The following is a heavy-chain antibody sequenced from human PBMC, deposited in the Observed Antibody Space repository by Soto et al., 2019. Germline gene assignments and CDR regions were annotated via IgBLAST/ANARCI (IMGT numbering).Heavy chain of an antibody. V-gene: IGHV3-9*01. D-gene: IGHD6-13*01. CDR2: INYNSGSV. CDR3: AKDISLRGWVYLVVEY. Sequence: EVQLVESGGGWFQPGGSLRPSFEASGSTFNVFAMHGFRQPPGKGLEWVSGINYNSGSVGYADSVKGRFTISRDNAKNSLHLQMNSLRAEDTAVYYCAKDISLRGWVYLVVEYWGQGTLVTVSP. J-gene: IGHJ4*02. CDR1: GSTFNVFA.